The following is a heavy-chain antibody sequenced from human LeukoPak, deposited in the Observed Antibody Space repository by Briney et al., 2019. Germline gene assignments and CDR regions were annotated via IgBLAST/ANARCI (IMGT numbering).Heavy chain of an antibody. D-gene: IGHD3-3*01. V-gene: IGHV6-1*01. CDR3: ARVNVGSAIFEPNWFDP. CDR2: IYYRSKSKWYN. Sequence: SQTLSLTCAISGDSVSSNSAAWNWIRQSPSRGLEWLGRIYYRSKSKWYNDHAVSVESRITINPDTSKNQFSLQLNSVTPEDTAVYYCARVNVGSAIFEPNWFDPWGQGTLVTVSS. J-gene: IGHJ5*02. CDR1: GDSVSSNSAA.